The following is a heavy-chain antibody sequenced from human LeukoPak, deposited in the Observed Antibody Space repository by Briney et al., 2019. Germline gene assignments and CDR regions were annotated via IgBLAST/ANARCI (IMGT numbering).Heavy chain of an antibody. CDR2: ISTSSSTI. CDR1: GFTSSSYS. D-gene: IGHD3-16*02. CDR3: ARAGDDYVWGSYRPFDY. J-gene: IGHJ4*02. V-gene: IGHV3-48*01. Sequence: GGSLRLSCAASGFTSSSYSMNWVRQAPGKGLEWVSYISTSSSTIYYADSVKGRFTISRDNAKNSLYLQMNSLRAEDTAVYYCARAGDDYVWGSYRPFDYWGQGTLVTVSS.